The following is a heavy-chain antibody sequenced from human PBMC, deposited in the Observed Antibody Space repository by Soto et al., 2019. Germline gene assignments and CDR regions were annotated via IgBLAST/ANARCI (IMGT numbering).Heavy chain of an antibody. V-gene: IGHV4-31*03. CDR2: IYYSGST. Sequence: QVQLQESGPGLVKPSQTLSLTCTVSGGSISSGGYYWSWIRQHPGKGLEWIGYIYYSGSTYYNPSLKSRVTISVDTSKNQFSLKLSSVTAADTAVYYCARYKRQLVLSPLRNNDDAFDIWGQGTMVTVSS. CDR3: ARYKRQLVLSPLRNNDDAFDI. D-gene: IGHD6-6*01. J-gene: IGHJ3*02. CDR1: GGSISSGGYY.